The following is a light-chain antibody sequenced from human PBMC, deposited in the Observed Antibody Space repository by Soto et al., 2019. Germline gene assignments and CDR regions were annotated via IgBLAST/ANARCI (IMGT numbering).Light chain of an antibody. J-gene: IGLJ1*01. CDR2: EVT. CDR3: NSYTTLSNRV. V-gene: IGLV2-14*01. CDR1: STDIGAYNY. Sequence: QSALTQSPSASGSPGQSVTISCTGTSTDIGAYNYVSWYQQHPGKAPKLLIYEVTNRPSGVSNRFSGSKSGNTASLTISGLQAEDEANYYCNSYTTLSNRVFGTGTKVTVL.